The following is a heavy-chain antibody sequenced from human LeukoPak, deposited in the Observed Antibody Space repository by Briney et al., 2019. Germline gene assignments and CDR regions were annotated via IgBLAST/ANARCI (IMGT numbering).Heavy chain of an antibody. CDR3: ARGERLGLDY. CDR1: GGSMSSYF. CDR2: VYYSGST. J-gene: IGHJ4*02. Sequence: SETLSLTCTVSGGSMSSYFWTWIRQPPGKGLEWIGYVYYSGSTNFNPSLKSRVAMSVDTSKKQFSLKLTSVTAADTAVYYCARGERLGLDYWGQGTLVTVSS. V-gene: IGHV4-59*01. D-gene: IGHD3-9*01.